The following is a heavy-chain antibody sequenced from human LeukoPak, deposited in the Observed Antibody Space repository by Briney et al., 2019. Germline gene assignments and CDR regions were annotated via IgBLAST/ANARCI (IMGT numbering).Heavy chain of an antibody. CDR2: IIPIFGTA. V-gene: IGHV1-69*01. D-gene: IGHD2-2*01. J-gene: IGHJ3*02. CDR3: ATLPTMGDIVVGKEAFDI. CDR1: GGTFSSYA. Sequence: SVKVSCKASGGTFSSYAISWVRQAPGQGLEWMGGIIPIFGTANYAQKFQGRVTITADESTSTAYMELSSLRSEDTAVYYCATLPTMGDIVVGKEAFDIWGQGTMVTVSS.